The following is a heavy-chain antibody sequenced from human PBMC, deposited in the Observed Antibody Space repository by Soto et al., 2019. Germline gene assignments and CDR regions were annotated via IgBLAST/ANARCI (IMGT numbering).Heavy chain of an antibody. CDR1: GGSISSYY. V-gene: IGHV4-59*01. J-gene: IGHJ5*02. CDR3: ARGLRSSGWYSDLNWFDP. Sequence: SETLSLTCTVSGGSISSYYWSWIRQPPGKGLEWIGYIYYSGSTNYNPSLKSRVTISVDTSKNQFSLKLSSVTAADTAVYYCARGLRSSGWYSDLNWFDPWGQGTLVTVSS. D-gene: IGHD6-19*01. CDR2: IYYSGST.